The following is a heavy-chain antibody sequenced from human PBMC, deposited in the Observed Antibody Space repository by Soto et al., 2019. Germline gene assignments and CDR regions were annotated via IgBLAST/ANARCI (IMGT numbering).Heavy chain of an antibody. V-gene: IGHV1-3*01. Sequence: ASVKVSCKASGYTFTSYAMHWVRQAPGQRLEWMGWINAGNGNTKYSQKFQGRVTITRDTSASTAYMELSSLRSEDTAVYYCARDPWIAVAGDDAFEIWGQGTMVTVSS. D-gene: IGHD6-19*01. CDR2: INAGNGNT. CDR3: ARDPWIAVAGDDAFEI. CDR1: GYTFTSYA. J-gene: IGHJ3*02.